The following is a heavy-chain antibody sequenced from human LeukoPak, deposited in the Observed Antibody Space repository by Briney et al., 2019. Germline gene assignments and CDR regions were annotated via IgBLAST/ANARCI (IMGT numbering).Heavy chain of an antibody. CDR1: GFTFSSYW. CDR3: ARVPATVKADY. V-gene: IGHV3-7*04. CDR2: INQDGSEK. J-gene: IGHJ4*02. D-gene: IGHD4-17*01. Sequence: GGSLRLSCAASGFTFSSYWMSWVRQAPGKGLEWVANINQDGSEKYYVESVKGRFTISRDNAKNSLLLQMNSLRAEDTAVYYCARVPATVKADYWGQGTLVTVSS.